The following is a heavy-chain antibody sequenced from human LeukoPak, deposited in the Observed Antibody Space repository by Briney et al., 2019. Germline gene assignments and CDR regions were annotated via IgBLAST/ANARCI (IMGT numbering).Heavy chain of an antibody. J-gene: IGHJ4*02. CDR2: FDPEESET. Sequence: GASVKVSCKVSGYTLTDLFIHWVRQAPGKGLEWMGGFDPEESETIYAFRFQGRLTMSVDTSSETVSMELSRLTSFDTAVYYCATERNGNYFESWGQGTLVTVSS. CDR1: GYTLTDLF. CDR3: ATERNGNYFES. V-gene: IGHV1-24*01. D-gene: IGHD1-1*01.